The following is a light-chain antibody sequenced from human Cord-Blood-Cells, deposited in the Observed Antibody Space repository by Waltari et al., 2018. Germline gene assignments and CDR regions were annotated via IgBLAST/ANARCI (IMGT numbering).Light chain of an antibody. CDR1: SGSVSTSYY. CDR2: STN. J-gene: IGLJ3*02. CDR3: VLYMGSGISV. Sequence: QTVVTQEPSFSVSPGGTVTLTCGLSSGSVSTSYYPSWYQPTPGHAPRTLIYSTNARASGVPDRFSGSILGNKAALTITGAQADDESDYYCVLYMGSGISVFGGGTKLTVL. V-gene: IGLV8-61*01.